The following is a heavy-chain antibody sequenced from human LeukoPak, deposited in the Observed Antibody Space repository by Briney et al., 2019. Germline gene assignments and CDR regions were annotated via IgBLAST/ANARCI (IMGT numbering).Heavy chain of an antibody. CDR3: ARVRPTHSSGCLDA. D-gene: IGHD6-19*01. CDR1: GFTFSSYA. V-gene: IGHV3-74*01. J-gene: IGHJ5*02. Sequence: PGGSLRLSCAASGFTFSSYAMSWVRQAPGKGLVWVSRINSDGSSTNNADSVKGRFTISRDNAKNTLYLQMNSLRAEDTAVYYCARVRPTHSSGCLDAWGQGTLVTVSS. CDR2: INSDGSST.